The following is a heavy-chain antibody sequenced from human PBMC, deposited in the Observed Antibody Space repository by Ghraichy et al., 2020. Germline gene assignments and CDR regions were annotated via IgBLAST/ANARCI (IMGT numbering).Heavy chain of an antibody. J-gene: IGHJ4*02. CDR1: GFTFSSYS. CDR3: ARDWEPYYYDSSGPLVDY. Sequence: GESLNISCAASGFTFSSYSMNWVRQAPGKGLEWVSSISSSSSYIYYADSVKGRFTISRDNAKNSLYLQMNSLRAEDTAVYYCARDWEPYYYDSSGPLVDYWGQGTLVTVSS. V-gene: IGHV3-21*01. CDR2: ISSSSSYI. D-gene: IGHD3-22*01.